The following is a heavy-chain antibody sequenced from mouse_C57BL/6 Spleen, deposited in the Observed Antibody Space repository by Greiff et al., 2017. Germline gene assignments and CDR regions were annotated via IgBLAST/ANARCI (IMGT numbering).Heavy chain of an antibody. J-gene: IGHJ4*01. V-gene: IGHV2-9-1*01. D-gene: IGHD2-3*01. CDR1: GFSLTSYA. CDR3: ARNLNLIYDGYPYAMDY. CDR2: IWTGGGT. Sequence: VMLVESGPGLVAPSQSLSITCTVSGFSLTSYAISWVRQPPGKGLEWLGVIWTGGGTNYNSAIKSRLSISKDNSKSQVFLKMNSLQTDDTARYYCARNLNLIYDGYPYAMDYWGQGTSVTVSS.